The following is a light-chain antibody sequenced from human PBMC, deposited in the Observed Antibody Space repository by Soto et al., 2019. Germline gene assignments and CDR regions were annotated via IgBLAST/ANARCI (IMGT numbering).Light chain of an antibody. V-gene: IGLV2-14*01. CDR1: SSDVGTYNY. CDR3: ISYTTPRTLYA. J-gene: IGLJ1*01. Sequence: QSVLTQPASVSGSPGQSITISCTGTSSDVGTYNYVSWYQQHPGKAPKLMIYEVSNRPSGVSDRFSGSKSGNTASLTISGRQAEDEADYYCISYTTPRTLYAFGTGTKLTVL. CDR2: EVS.